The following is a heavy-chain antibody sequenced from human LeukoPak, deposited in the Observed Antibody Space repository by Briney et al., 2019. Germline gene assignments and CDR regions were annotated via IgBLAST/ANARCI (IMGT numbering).Heavy chain of an antibody. V-gene: IGHV3-11*01. CDR3: ATVRYSTIWSFEFDN. Sequence: GGSLRLSCAASGFNFSDYFMSWIRQAPRKGLQWLAYISKTGRGIEYAESVRGRFTISRDNAKNSVFLQMDSLRAEDTAVYFCATVRYSTIWSFEFDNWGQGALVTVSS. D-gene: IGHD5-12*01. CDR2: ISKTGRGI. CDR1: GFNFSDYF. J-gene: IGHJ4*02.